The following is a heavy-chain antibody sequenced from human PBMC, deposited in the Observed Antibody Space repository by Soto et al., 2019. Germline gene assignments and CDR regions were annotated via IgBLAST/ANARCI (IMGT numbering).Heavy chain of an antibody. CDR1: GGTFSSYA. V-gene: IGHV1-69*13. J-gene: IGHJ6*02. CDR3: ARDPRDGYNTVDYYYYGMDV. Sequence: GASVKVSCKASGGTFSSYAISWVRQAPGQGLEWMGGIIPIFGTANYAQKFQGRVTITADESTSTAYMELSSLRSEDTAVYYCARDPRDGYNTVDYYYYGMDVWGQGTTVTVSS. CDR2: IIPIFGTA. D-gene: IGHD4-17*01.